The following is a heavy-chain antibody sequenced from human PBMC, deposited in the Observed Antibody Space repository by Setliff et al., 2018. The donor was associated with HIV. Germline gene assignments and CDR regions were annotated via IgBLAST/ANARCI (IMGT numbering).Heavy chain of an antibody. D-gene: IGHD2-15*01. Sequence: LSLACTVSGGSISTYNWSWIRQPPGKGLEWIGSIYFTGSSDNNPSLKSRVTLSVDTSKHQFSLKLSSVTAADTAVYYCARVQMAYSAFDVWGQGTMVTVSS. V-gene: IGHV4-59*01. CDR2: IYFTGSS. CDR3: ARVQMAYSAFDV. J-gene: IGHJ3*01. CDR1: GGSISTYN.